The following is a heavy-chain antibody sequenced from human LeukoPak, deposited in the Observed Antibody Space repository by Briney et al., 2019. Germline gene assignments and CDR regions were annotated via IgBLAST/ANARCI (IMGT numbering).Heavy chain of an antibody. CDR1: GGSISSSSYY. D-gene: IGHD1-1*01. J-gene: IGHJ4*02. Sequence: SETLSLTCTASGGSISSSSYYWGWIRQPPGEGLEWIGSIYYSGSTYYNPSLKSRVTISVDTSKNQFSLKLSSVTAADTAVYYCARRRGTGTPEDYWGQGTLVTVSS. V-gene: IGHV4-39*01. CDR2: IYYSGST. CDR3: ARRRGTGTPEDY.